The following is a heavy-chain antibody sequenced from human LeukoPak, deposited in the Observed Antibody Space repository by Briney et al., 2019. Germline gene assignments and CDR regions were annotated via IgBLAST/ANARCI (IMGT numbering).Heavy chain of an antibody. Sequence: ASVKVSCKTSGYTFRDYYLHWMRRAPGQGLEWMAIINPRTEGRDYAQKFQGRITVTRETPTSTVYKELRSLRSEDTAIYYCVREYHGGYFDSWGQGTMVTVSS. J-gene: IGHJ4*02. CDR3: VREYHGGYFDS. CDR2: INPRTEGR. V-gene: IGHV1-46*03. CDR1: GYTFRDYY. D-gene: IGHD2-2*01.